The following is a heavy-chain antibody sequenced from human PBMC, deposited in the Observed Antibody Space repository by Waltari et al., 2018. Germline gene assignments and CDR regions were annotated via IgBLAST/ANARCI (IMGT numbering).Heavy chain of an antibody. Sequence: EEQLLESGGGLVQPGDSLRLYCAGSGFRFSNYWMNWVRQAPGKGLVWVARIGNDETSISYADSVKGRFTISRDNAKNTVYLQMKRLRVEDTAVYYCEAYTQRGWFDPWGQGTLVTVSS. CDR2: IGNDETSI. CDR3: EAYTQRGWFDP. V-gene: IGHV3-74*01. CDR1: GFRFSNYW. D-gene: IGHD2-2*02. J-gene: IGHJ5*02.